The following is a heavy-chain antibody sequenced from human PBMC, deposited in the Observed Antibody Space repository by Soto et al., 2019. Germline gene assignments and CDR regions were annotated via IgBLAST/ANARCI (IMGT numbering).Heavy chain of an antibody. CDR1: GFSLTTPEVG. J-gene: IGHJ4*02. V-gene: IGHV2-5*01. CDR3: AHRRDYYRRTCDFDY. D-gene: IGHD3-10*01. CDR2: IYWNADK. Sequence: QITLKESGPSLVKPTQTLTLTCTFSGFSLTTPEVGVGWIRRPPGKALEWLALIYWNADKRSSPSLKSRLTITKDASKNKVVLTLTDVGPADTATYYCAHRRDYYRRTCDFDYWGQGILVTVSS.